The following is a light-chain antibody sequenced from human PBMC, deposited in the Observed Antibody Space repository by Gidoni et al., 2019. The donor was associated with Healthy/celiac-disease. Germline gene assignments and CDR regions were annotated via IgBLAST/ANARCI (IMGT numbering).Light chain of an antibody. CDR1: QSIGSW. J-gene: IGKJ1*01. CDR3: QQYNSYSGT. Sequence: IPITQSPSTLSASVGDRVTITCRASQSIGSWLAWYQQKPGKAPKLLIYKASTLESGVPSRFSGSGSGTEFTLAINSLQPDDFATYYCQQYNSYSGTFGQGTKVEIK. V-gene: IGKV1-5*03. CDR2: KAS.